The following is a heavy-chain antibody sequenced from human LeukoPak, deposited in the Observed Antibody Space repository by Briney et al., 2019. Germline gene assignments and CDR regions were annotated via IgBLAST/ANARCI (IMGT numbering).Heavy chain of an antibody. Sequence: PSETPSLTCTVSGGSISSYYWSWIRQPAGKGLEWIGRIYTSGSTNYNPSLKSRVTMSVDTSKNQFSLKLSSVTAADTAVYYCARDALSRGSYYALWGQGTLATVSS. V-gene: IGHV4-4*07. J-gene: IGHJ4*02. CDR2: IYTSGST. CDR1: GGSISSYY. CDR3: ARDALSRGSYYAL. D-gene: IGHD1-26*01.